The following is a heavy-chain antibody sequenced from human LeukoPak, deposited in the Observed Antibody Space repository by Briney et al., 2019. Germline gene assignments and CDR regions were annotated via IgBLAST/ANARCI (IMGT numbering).Heavy chain of an antibody. V-gene: IGHV3-21*01. J-gene: IGHJ2*01. CDR2: ISSSRSYI. CDR3: ARAGGSSGWDYWYFDL. D-gene: IGHD6-19*01. Sequence: GGSLRLSCAASGSTFSSYSMNWVRQAPGKGLEWVSFISSSRSYIYYADSVKGRFTISRDNAKNSLYLQMNSLRAEDTAVYYCARAGGSSGWDYWYFDLWGRGTLVTVSS. CDR1: GSTFSSYS.